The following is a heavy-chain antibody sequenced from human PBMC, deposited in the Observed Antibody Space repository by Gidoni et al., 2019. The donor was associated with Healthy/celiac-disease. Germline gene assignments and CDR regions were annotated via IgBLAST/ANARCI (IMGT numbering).Heavy chain of an antibody. J-gene: IGHJ3*02. Sequence: QLQLQASGPGLVKPSETLSLTCTVSVGSLSSSSYYWGWIRQPPGKGLEWSGRIYYSGSTYYNPSLKSRVTISVDTSKNQFSLKLSSVTAADTAVYYCASEEMATIGDAFDIWGQGTMVTVSS. CDR1: VGSLSSSSYY. CDR3: ASEEMATIGDAFDI. D-gene: IGHD5-12*01. CDR2: IYYSGST. V-gene: IGHV4-39*01.